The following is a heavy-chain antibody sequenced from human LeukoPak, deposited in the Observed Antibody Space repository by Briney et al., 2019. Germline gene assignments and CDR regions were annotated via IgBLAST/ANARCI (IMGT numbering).Heavy chain of an antibody. CDR2: IWYDGSNK. V-gene: IGHV3-33*01. CDR3: ARGGYGYGHDAFDI. CDR1: GFTFSSYG. Sequence: PGRSLRLSCAASGFTFSSYGMHWVRQAPGKGLEWVAVIWYDGSNKYYADSVKGRFTISRDNSKNTLYLQMNSLRAEDTAVYYCARGGYGYGHDAFDIWGQGTMVTVSS. J-gene: IGHJ3*02. D-gene: IGHD5-18*01.